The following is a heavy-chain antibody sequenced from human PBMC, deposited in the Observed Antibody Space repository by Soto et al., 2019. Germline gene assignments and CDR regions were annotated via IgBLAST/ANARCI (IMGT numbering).Heavy chain of an antibody. V-gene: IGHV3-21*02. CDR1: GFSFNTYT. CDR2: ITSDSNYI. D-gene: IGHD3-16*02. CDR3: TREHVVTLSRRGQRGSFDS. Sequence: EVQLIESGGGLVNPGGSLRLSCAASGFSFNTYTMNWVRQAPGEGLEWVSLITSDSNYIYYADSVKGRFTISRDDANKSLFLQMNRLRAEDTAVYYCTREHVVTLSRRGQRGSFDSWSQGTLVSVSS. J-gene: IGHJ4*02.